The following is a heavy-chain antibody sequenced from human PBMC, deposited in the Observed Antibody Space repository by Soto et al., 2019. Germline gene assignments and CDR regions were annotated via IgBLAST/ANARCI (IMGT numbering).Heavy chain of an antibody. J-gene: IGHJ4*02. D-gene: IGHD2-2*01. V-gene: IGHV5-51*01. Sequence: GESLKISYKASGFTFSSYSLGWVRHMPGKGLQWMGNIFSSDSSAKYSPSFVGQVTISVDRSINTAYLQWSSLKASDTAIYYCGTWRGSSWFDYWGPGTLVTVSS. CDR1: GFTFSSYS. CDR2: IFSSDSSA. CDR3: GTWRGSSWFDY.